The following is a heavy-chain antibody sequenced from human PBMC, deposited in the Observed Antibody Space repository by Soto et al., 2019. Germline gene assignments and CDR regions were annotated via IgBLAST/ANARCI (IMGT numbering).Heavy chain of an antibody. CDR3: ARINKGYGTDS. Sequence: PSETLSLICTVSGGSISSSSYYWGCIRQPPGKWLEWIASIDYTGNTFYNPSLTSRVTISVDTSKNQFSLKVTSVTAADTAVYYCARINKGYGTDSWGQGTLVTVYS. V-gene: IGHV4-39*01. CDR2: IDYTGNT. CDR1: GGSISSSSYY. D-gene: IGHD5-18*01. J-gene: IGHJ4*02.